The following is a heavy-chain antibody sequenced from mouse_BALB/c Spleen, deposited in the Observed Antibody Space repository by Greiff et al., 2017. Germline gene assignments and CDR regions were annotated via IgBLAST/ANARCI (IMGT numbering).Heavy chain of an antibody. CDR2: ISSGSSTI. CDR1: GFTFSSFG. D-gene: IGHD1-1*01. J-gene: IGHJ2*01. V-gene: IGHV5-17*02. Sequence: EVKLMESGGGLVQPGGSRKLSCAASGFTFSSFGMHWVRQAPEKGLEWVAYISSGSSTIYYADTVKGRFTISRDNPKNTLFLQMTSLRSEDTAMYYCARRGGSSFPFDYWGQGTTLTVSS. CDR3: ARRGGSSFPFDY.